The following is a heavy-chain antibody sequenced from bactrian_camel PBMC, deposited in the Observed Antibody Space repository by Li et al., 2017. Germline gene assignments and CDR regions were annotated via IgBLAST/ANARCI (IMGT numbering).Heavy chain of an antibody. J-gene: IGHJ4*01. Sequence: HVQLVESGGGSVQAGGSLTLSCAITGDPYSSNCRAWFRQAPGKEREGVAGIDSDASTRYADSVKGRFTISQDKAKNTVYLQMDSLEPEDTAMYYCAADRGVSWGTSMSAVVAGIPDFANHGQGTQVTVS. V-gene: IGHV3S53*01. CDR1: GDPYSSNC. CDR2: IDSDAST. D-gene: IGHD7*01.